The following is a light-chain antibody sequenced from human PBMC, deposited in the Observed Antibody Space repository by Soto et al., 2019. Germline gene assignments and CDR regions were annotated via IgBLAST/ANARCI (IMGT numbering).Light chain of an antibody. J-gene: IGKJ1*01. CDR2: GAS. V-gene: IGKV3-15*01. CDR1: QSVSSN. CDR3: QRDYNNIRT. Sequence: DIVMQQSPSTLSVSVGDSVTLSCRASQSVSSNLAWYQQKPGQAPRLLIYGASTRASGIPARFSGSGSGTDFTLTISSLQPEEFATYYCQRDYNNIRTFGQGTKVDIK.